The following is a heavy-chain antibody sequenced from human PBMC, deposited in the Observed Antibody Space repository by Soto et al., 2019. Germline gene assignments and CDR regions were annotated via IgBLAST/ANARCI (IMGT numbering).Heavy chain of an antibody. CDR2: VYYRGRS. J-gene: IGHJ4*02. D-gene: IGHD4-17*01. CDR3: VSQRTTVPTQAYFDY. Sequence: SETLSLTCTVSGGSVTNSGYYWGWIRQSPGKGLEWIGSVYYRGRSYSKSSVKSRVTISVDTSKNRFSLSLNSVTASDTAVYFCVSQRTTVPTQAYFDYWGPGTLVTVSS. CDR1: GGSVTNSGYY. V-gene: IGHV4-39*01.